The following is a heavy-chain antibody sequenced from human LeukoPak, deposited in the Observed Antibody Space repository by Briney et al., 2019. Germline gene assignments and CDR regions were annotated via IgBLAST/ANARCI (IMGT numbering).Heavy chain of an antibody. CDR3: TRAVGGWHEMYYYFYYMDV. Sequence: GGSLRLSCTASGFNFGDYGMTWVRQAPDKGLEWVGLLRSNSYGGTSEYAASVKGRFTISRDDSKNIAYLRVDSLTIEDTAVYYCTRAVGGWHEMYYYFYYMDVWGKGTTVTVSS. CDR2: LRSNSYGGTS. V-gene: IGHV3-49*04. J-gene: IGHJ6*03. D-gene: IGHD6-19*01. CDR1: GFNFGDYG.